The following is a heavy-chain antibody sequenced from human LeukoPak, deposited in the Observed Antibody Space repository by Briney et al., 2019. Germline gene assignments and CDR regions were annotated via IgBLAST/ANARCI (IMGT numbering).Heavy chain of an antibody. CDR2: IRSNGYGGTT. V-gene: IGHV3-49*03. Sequence: GGSLRLSCTGSGFIFGDYAMSWFRQAPGKGLEWIGSIRSNGYGGTTEYAASVKGRFTISRDDFNSIAFLQMNSLKSEDTAVYHCTRRRTFDYWGQGTLVTVSS. CDR3: TRRRTFDY. J-gene: IGHJ4*02. CDR1: GFIFGDYA.